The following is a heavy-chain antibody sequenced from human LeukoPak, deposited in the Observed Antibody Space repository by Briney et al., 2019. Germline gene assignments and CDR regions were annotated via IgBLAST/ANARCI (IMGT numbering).Heavy chain of an antibody. CDR1: GGSFSGYY. Sequence: PSETLSLTCAVYGGSFSGYYWSWIRQPPGKVLEWIGEINHSGSTNYNPSLKSRVTISVDTSKNQFSLKLSSVTAADTAVYYCAGRSGYYTGPGFVDYWGQGTLVTVSS. V-gene: IGHV4-34*01. CDR3: AGRSGYYTGPGFVDY. CDR2: INHSGST. D-gene: IGHD3-3*01. J-gene: IGHJ4*02.